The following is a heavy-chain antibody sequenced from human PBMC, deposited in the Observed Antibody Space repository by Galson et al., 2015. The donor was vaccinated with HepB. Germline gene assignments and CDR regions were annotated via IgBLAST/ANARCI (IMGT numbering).Heavy chain of an antibody. J-gene: IGHJ4*02. D-gene: IGHD7-27*01. CDR3: ARDRGHWGNLGYPDVGLDY. CDR2: IIPIFGTA. Sequence: SVKVSCKASGGTFSSYAISWVRQAPGQGLEWMGGIIPIFGTANYAQKFQGRVTITADESTSTAYMELSSLRSEDTAVYYCARDRGHWGNLGYPDVGLDYWGQGTLVTVSS. V-gene: IGHV1-69*13. CDR1: GGTFSSYA.